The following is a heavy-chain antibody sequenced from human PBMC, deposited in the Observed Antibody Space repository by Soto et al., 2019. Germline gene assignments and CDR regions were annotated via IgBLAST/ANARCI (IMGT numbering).Heavy chain of an antibody. V-gene: IGHV5-51*01. CDR1: GYSFTSYW. D-gene: IGHD2-15*01. CDR2: IYPGDSDT. J-gene: IGHJ4*02. CDR3: ARHDIECSDGTCKRYFDY. Sequence: GESLKISCKGSGYSFTSYWIGWVRQMPVKGLEWMGIIYPGDSDTRYSPSFQGQVTISADKSMSTAYLQWSSLKASDTAMYYCARHDIECSDGTCKRYFDYWGQGTLVTVSS.